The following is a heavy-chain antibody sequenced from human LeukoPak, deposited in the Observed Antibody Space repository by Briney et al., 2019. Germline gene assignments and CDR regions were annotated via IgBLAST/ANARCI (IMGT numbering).Heavy chain of an antibody. V-gene: IGHV1-69*13. CDR1: GGTFSSYA. Sequence: GASVKVSCKASGGTFSSYAISWVRQAPGQGLEWMGGIIPIFGTANYAQKFQGRVTITADESTSTAYMELSSLRSEDTAVYYFARVWFGELLFDYWGQGTLVTVSS. J-gene: IGHJ4*02. CDR3: ARVWFGELLFDY. D-gene: IGHD3-10*01. CDR2: IIPIFGTA.